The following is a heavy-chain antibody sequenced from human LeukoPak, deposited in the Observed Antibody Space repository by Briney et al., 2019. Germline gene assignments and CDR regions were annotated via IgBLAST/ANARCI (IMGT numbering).Heavy chain of an antibody. CDR1: GFTFDDYG. CDR3: ARAYSSSSRPTK. D-gene: IGHD6-6*01. Sequence: GGSLRLSCAASGFTFDDYGMSWARQAPGKGLEWVSGINWNGDSTGYADSVKGRFTISRDNAKNSLYLQMNSLRAEDTAVYYCARAYSSSSRPTKWGQGTLVTVSS. V-gene: IGHV3-20*04. J-gene: IGHJ4*02. CDR2: INWNGDST.